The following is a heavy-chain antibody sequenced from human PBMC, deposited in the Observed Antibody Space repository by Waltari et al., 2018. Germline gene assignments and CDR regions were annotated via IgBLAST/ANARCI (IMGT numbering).Heavy chain of an antibody. V-gene: IGHV3-30*02. Sequence: QVQLVESGGGVVQPGGSLRLSCAASGFTFSRGGMHWVRQAPGKGLEWVAFVRSDGSNAYYADSVKGRFTISRDNSKNTLYLQMNSLRVEDTAVYYCAIQCGGGCYQDYWGQGTLVTVSS. CDR1: GFTFSRGG. CDR3: AIQCGGGCYQDY. CDR2: VRSDGSNA. J-gene: IGHJ4*02. D-gene: IGHD2-21*01.